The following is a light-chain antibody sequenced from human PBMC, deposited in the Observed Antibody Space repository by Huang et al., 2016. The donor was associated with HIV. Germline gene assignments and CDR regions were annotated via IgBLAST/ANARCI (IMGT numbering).Light chain of an antibody. Sequence: AIRITQSPSSLSASTGDRVTITCRASQDVSNYLAWYQQKPGRAPKLIIYSTSTLQSGVPSRFSGNGYATDFSLTITCLQSGDFATYYCQQYHIYPWTFGQGTKVEI. CDR1: QDVSNY. CDR2: STS. CDR3: QQYHIYPWT. V-gene: IGKV1-8*01. J-gene: IGKJ1*01.